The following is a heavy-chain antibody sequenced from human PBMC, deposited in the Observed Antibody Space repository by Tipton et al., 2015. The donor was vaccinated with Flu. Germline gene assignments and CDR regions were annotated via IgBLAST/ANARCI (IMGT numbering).Heavy chain of an antibody. D-gene: IGHD2-21*01. CDR3: AREGGVVVSDVDAFDI. Sequence: QVQLVQSGGDVVQPGRSLRLSCAASGFTFSSYGMHWLRQAAGKGLEWVSFISYNGRNKYYTDSVRGRFTISRDNSKNTLYLQMDNLQTEDTAVFYCAREGGVVVSDVDAFDIWGQGTMVTVSS. V-gene: IGHV3-30*19. CDR2: ISYNGRNK. J-gene: IGHJ3*02. CDR1: GFTFSSYG.